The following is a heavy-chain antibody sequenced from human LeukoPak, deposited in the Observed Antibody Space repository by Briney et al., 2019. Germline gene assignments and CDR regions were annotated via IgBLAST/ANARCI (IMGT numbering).Heavy chain of an antibody. Sequence: SETLSLTCTVSGGSISSYYWSWIRQPPGKGLEWIGYIYYSGSTNYNPSLKSRVTISVDTSKNQFSLKLSSVTAADTAVYYCARVSLTVTTGYYYGMDVWGQGTTVTVSS. V-gene: IGHV4-59*01. D-gene: IGHD4-11*01. J-gene: IGHJ6*02. CDR1: GGSISSYY. CDR2: IYYSGST. CDR3: ARVSLTVTTGYYYGMDV.